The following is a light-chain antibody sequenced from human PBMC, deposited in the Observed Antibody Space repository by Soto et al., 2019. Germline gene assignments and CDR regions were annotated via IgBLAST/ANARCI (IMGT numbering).Light chain of an antibody. CDR2: KAS. V-gene: IGKV1-5*03. Sequence: IQMTQSPSSLSASVGDRVTLTCRASQGIRNDLGWYQQKPGKAPKLLIYKASSLESGVPSRFSGSGSGTEFTLTISSLQPDDFATYYCQQYNSYSWTFGQGTKVDIK. CDR3: QQYNSYSWT. CDR1: QGIRND. J-gene: IGKJ1*01.